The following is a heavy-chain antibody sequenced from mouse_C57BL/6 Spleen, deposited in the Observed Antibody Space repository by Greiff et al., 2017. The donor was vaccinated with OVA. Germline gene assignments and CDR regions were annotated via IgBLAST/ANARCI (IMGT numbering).Heavy chain of an antibody. CDR1: GYTFTCYG. V-gene: IGHV1-81*01. Sequence: QLQLQESGPELARPGASVKLSCKASGYTFTCYGISWLKQRPGQGLEWIGEIYPRSGNTNYNEKFKGKATLTADKSSSTAYMELRSLTSEDSAVYFCAIDYDGYWGQGTTLTVSS. CDR3: AIDYDGY. CDR2: IYPRSGNT. D-gene: IGHD2-4*01. J-gene: IGHJ2*01.